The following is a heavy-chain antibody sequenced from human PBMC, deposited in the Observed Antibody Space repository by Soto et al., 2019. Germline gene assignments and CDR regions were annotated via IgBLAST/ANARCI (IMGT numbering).Heavy chain of an antibody. CDR1: GFTFSSYA. J-gene: IGHJ4*02. V-gene: IGHV3-23*01. D-gene: IGHD3-10*01. CDR3: AKASGWFGEFDY. CDR2: ISGSGGSA. Sequence: EVQLLESGGGLVQPGGSLRLSCAASGFTFSSYAMSWVRQAPGKGLEWVSAISGSGGSAYYADSVKGRFTISRDNSKNTLYLQMNSLRAEDTAVYYCAKASGWFGEFDYWGQGTLVTVSS.